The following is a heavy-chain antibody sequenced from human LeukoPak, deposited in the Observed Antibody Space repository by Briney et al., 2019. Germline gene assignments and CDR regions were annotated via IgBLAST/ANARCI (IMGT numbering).Heavy chain of an antibody. V-gene: IGHV3-53*01. J-gene: IGHJ5*02. D-gene: IGHD4-17*01. CDR2: IHTSGDT. CDR3: IVFGDSNH. CDR1: GLTGSHNY. Sequence: PGGSLRLSCAASGLTGSHNYVSWVRQAPGKGLEWASAIHTSGDTCYADSVKGRFTISRDTSKNTLYLQISSLRVEDTAVYYCIVFGDSNHWGQGTLVTVSS.